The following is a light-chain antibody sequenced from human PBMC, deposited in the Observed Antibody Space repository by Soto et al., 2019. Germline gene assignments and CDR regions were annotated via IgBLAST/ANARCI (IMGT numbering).Light chain of an antibody. J-gene: IGLJ1*01. CDR1: SSDVGSYNL. Sequence: QSVLTQPASVSASPGQSITIPCTGTSSDVGSYNLVSWFQQHPGKVPKLLIYEGTKRPSGLSDRFSGSKSGNTASLTIPGLQAEDEADYYCYSYAGENLYVFGTGTKVTVL. CDR3: YSYAGENLYV. V-gene: IGLV2-23*01. CDR2: EGT.